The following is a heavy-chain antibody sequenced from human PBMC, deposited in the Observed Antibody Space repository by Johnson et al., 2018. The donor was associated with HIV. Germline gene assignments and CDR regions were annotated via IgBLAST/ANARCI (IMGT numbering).Heavy chain of an antibody. CDR1: GLSFSNFG. CDR3: ARGGAYCGGDCYHAFDI. CDR2: ISGTGGTT. V-gene: IGHV3-23*04. Sequence: EVQLVESGGGVVQPGKSLTLSCVGSGLSFSNFGMTWVRQAPGKGLEWVSAISGTGGTTYYADSVRGRFSISRDNAKSSLYLQMNSLSAEDTALYYCARGGAYCGGDCYHAFDIWGQGTMVTVSS. J-gene: IGHJ3*02. D-gene: IGHD2-21*02.